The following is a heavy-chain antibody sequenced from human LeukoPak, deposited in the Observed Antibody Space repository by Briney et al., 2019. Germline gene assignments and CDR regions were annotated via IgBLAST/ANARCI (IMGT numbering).Heavy chain of an antibody. CDR1: GFTFSSYA. D-gene: IGHD3-10*01. Sequence: GRSLRLSCAASGFTFSSYAMHWVRQAPGKGLEWVAVISYDGSNKYYADSVKGRFTISRDNSKNTLYLQMNSLRAEDTAVYYCARVRGAMVRGVTKSTLDYWGQGTLVTVSS. CDR3: ARVRGAMVRGVTKSTLDY. CDR2: ISYDGSNK. J-gene: IGHJ4*02. V-gene: IGHV3-30-3*01.